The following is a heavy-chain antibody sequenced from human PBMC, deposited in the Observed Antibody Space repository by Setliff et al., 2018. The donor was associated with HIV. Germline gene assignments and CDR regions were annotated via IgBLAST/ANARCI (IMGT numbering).Heavy chain of an antibody. CDR1: GGSFSGYY. V-gene: IGHV4-34*01. CDR2: IDHSGRT. D-gene: IGHD6-25*01. J-gene: IGHJ2*01. Sequence: PSETLSLTCAVYGGSFSGYYWSWIRQPPGKGLGWIGEIDHSGRTTYNSSLRSRVTMSVDASKNHVSLRFTSMTAADTGVYYCARDQRLPGVQPPYWYFDLWGRGTMVTVSS. CDR3: ARDQRLPGVQPPYWYFDL.